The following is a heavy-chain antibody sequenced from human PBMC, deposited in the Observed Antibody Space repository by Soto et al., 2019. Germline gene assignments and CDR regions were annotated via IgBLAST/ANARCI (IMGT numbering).Heavy chain of an antibody. J-gene: IGHJ6*02. Sequence: PGGSLRLSCTPSGFIFSDYSMNWVRQAPGKGLEWISYITTTSSTMYYADSVKGRFTISRDNAKNSLYLQMNSLRDEDTAVYYCARDSSGRQYYGMDVWGQGTRSPSP. CDR1: GFIFSDYS. CDR2: ITTTSSTM. CDR3: ARDSSGRQYYGMDV. V-gene: IGHV3-48*02. D-gene: IGHD3-22*01.